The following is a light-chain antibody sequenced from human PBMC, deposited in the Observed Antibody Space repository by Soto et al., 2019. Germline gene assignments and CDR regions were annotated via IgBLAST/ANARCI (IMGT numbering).Light chain of an antibody. CDR1: QIISPW. CDR2: EAS. CDR3: QQYTNYPWT. V-gene: IGKV1-5*03. J-gene: IGKJ1*01. Sequence: DIQMTQSPPTLSASVGDTVTITCRASQIISPWLAWYQQKPGKAPRLLIYEASRLESGVPSRISGSGSGTEFTLTISSLQPDDFATYYCQQYTNYPWTFGQGTKVDIK.